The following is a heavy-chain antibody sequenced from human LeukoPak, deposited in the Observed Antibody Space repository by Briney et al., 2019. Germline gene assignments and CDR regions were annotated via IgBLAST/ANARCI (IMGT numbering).Heavy chain of an antibody. D-gene: IGHD6-13*01. V-gene: IGHV4-39*07. J-gene: IGHJ4*02. Sequence: SETLSLTCTISGGSISSSSYYWGWIRQPPGKGLEWIGSIYYSGSTYYNPFLKSRVTISVDTSKNQFSLKLSSVTAADTAVYYCARGLSYSSSWYRGAYYFDYWGQGTLVTVSS. CDR3: ARGLSYSSSWYRGAYYFDY. CDR1: GGSISSSSYY. CDR2: IYYSGST.